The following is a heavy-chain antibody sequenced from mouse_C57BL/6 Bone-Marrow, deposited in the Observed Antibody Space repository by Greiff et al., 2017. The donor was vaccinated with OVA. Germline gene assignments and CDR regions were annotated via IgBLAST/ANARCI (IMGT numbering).Heavy chain of an antibody. CDR1: GYAFSSSW. V-gene: IGHV1-82*01. CDR3: ARGRVGAMDY. J-gene: IGHJ4*01. D-gene: IGHD1-1*01. Sequence: QVQLQQSGPELVKPGASVKISCKASGYAFSSSWMNWVKQRPGKGLEWIGRIYPGDGDTNYNGKFKGKATLTADKSSSTAYMQLSSLTSEDSAVYFCARGRVGAMDYGGQGTSVTVSS. CDR2: IYPGDGDT.